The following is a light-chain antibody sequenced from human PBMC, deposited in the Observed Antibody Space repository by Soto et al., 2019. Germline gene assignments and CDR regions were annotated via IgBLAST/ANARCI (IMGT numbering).Light chain of an antibody. J-gene: IGLJ1*01. CDR1: SNDVGGYDY. V-gene: IGLV2-14*01. CDR3: SSYTTSSTLYV. Sequence: QSALTQPASVSGSPGHSITISCTGTSNDVGGYDYVSWYQQHPGKAPKLVIYEVSHRPSGISDRFSGSKSGDTASLTISGLQAEDEADYYCSSYTTSSTLYVFGTGTKLTVL. CDR2: EVS.